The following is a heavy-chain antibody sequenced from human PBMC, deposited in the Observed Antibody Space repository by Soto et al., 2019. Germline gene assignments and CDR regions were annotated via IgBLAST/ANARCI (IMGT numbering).Heavy chain of an antibody. V-gene: IGHV1-46*01. D-gene: IGHD3-16*01. Sequence: ASVKVSCKASGYTFTSYYMHWVRQAPGQGLEWMGIINPSGGSTSYAQKFQGRVTMTRDTSTSTVYMELSSLRSEDTAVYYCAREKGYDYVWGSYAPYYYYGMDVWGQGTTVTVSS. J-gene: IGHJ6*02. CDR2: INPSGGST. CDR3: AREKGYDYVWGSYAPYYYYGMDV. CDR1: GYTFTSYY.